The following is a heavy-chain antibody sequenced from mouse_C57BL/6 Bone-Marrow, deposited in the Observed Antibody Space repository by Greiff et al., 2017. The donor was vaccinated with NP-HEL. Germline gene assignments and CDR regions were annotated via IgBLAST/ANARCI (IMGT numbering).Heavy chain of an antibody. D-gene: IGHD2-3*01. CDR2: INPNNGGT. CDR1: GYTFTDYY. Sequence: EVQLQQSGPELVKPGASVKISCKASGYTFTDYYMNWVKQSHGKSLEWIGDINPNNGGTSYNQKFKGKATLTVDKSSSTAYMELRSLTSEDSAVYYCARSGGIYDGYSFFAYWGKGTLVTVSA. CDR3: ARSGGIYDGYSFFAY. V-gene: IGHV1-26*01. J-gene: IGHJ3*01.